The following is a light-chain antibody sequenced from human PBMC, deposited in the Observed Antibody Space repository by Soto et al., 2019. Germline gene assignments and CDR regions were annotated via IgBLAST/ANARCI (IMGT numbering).Light chain of an antibody. Sequence: EIVMTQSPATLSVSPGERATLSCRASQSVSSDLAWYQQRPGQAPRLLIYGASTRATGIPARFSGSGSGTDFTLTISSLQSEDFAVYYCQQYNNWPPLAFGGGNTVEIK. V-gene: IGKV3-15*01. CDR3: QQYNNWPPLA. J-gene: IGKJ4*01. CDR1: QSVSSD. CDR2: GAS.